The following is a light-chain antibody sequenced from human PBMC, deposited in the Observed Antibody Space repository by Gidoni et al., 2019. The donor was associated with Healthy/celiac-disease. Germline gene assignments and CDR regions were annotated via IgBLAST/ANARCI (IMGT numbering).Light chain of an antibody. J-gene: IGKJ2*01. CDR2: AAS. V-gene: IGKV1-39*01. Sequence: DIQMTQSPSSLSASVGDRVTITCRASQSISSYLNWYQQKPGKAPKLLIYAASSLQSGVPSRFSGSGSGTDFTLTISRLQPEDFATYYCQQSYSTPPENTFGQXTKLEIK. CDR3: QQSYSTPPENT. CDR1: QSISSY.